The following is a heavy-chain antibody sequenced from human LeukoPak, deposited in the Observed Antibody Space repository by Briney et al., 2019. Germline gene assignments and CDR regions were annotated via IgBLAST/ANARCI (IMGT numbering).Heavy chain of an antibody. Sequence: SVKVSCKASGYTFTGYYMHWVRQAPGQGLEWMGWIIPIFGTANYAQKFQGRVTITADKSTSTAYMELSSLRSEDTAVYYCARGRIGATRDAFDIWGQGTMVTVSS. CDR3: ARGRIGATRDAFDI. V-gene: IGHV1-69*06. CDR2: IIPIFGTA. D-gene: IGHD2-15*01. CDR1: GYTFTGYY. J-gene: IGHJ3*02.